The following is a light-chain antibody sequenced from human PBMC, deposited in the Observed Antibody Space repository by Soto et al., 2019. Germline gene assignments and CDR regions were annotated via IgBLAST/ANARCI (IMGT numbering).Light chain of an antibody. J-gene: IGLJ1*01. CDR1: SSDVGGYYY. Sequence: QSVLTQPASVSGSPGQSFTISCTGTSSDVGGYYYVSWYQHHPGKAPKLMIYQVSNRPSGVSNRFSGSKSGNTASLTISGLQAEDEADYYCSSYTSSNTFYVFGTGTKLTVL. CDR3: SSYTSSNTFYV. CDR2: QVS. V-gene: IGLV2-14*01.